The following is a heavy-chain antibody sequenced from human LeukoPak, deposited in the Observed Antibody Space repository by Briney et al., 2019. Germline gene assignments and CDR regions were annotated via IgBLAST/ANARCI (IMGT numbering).Heavy chain of an antibody. CDR1: GYTFTSYD. CDR2: MNPNSGNT. V-gene: IGHV1-8*03. CDR3: ARGPPYDFWSGYYLDWFDP. D-gene: IGHD3-3*01. Sequence: ASVKVSCKASGYTFTSYDINWVRQATGQGLEWMGWMNPNSGNTGYAQKFQGRVTITRNTSISTAYMELSSLRSEDTAVYYCARGPPYDFWSGYYLDWFDPRGQGTLVTVSS. J-gene: IGHJ5*02.